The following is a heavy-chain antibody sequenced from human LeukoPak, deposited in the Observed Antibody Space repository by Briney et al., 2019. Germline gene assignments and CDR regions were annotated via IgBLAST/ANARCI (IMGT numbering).Heavy chain of an antibody. Sequence: GGSLRLSCAASGFTFSSYWMHWVRQAPGKGLVWVSRINSDGSSTSYADSVKGRFTISRDNSKNTLYLQMNSLRAEDTAVYYCARASGSLSSSSVGSYWGQGTLVTVSS. D-gene: IGHD6-6*01. CDR1: GFTFSSYW. J-gene: IGHJ4*02. CDR2: INSDGSST. CDR3: ARASGSLSSSSVGSY. V-gene: IGHV3-74*01.